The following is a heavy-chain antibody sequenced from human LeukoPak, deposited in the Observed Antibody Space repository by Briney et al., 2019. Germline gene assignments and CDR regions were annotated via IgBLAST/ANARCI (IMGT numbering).Heavy chain of an antibody. J-gene: IGHJ3*02. D-gene: IGHD6-13*01. V-gene: IGHV4-34*01. CDR3: ARDGGYSSSWYAFDI. CDR2: INHSGST. Sequence: KPSETLSLTCAVYGGSFSGYYWSWIRQPPGKGLEWIGEINHSGSTNYNPSLKSRVTISVDTSKNQFSLKLSSVTAADTAVYYCARDGGYSSSWYAFDIWGQGTMVTVSS. CDR1: GGSFSGYY.